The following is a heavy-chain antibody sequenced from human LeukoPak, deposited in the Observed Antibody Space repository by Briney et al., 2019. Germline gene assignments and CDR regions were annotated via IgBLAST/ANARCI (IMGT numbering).Heavy chain of an antibody. CDR3: ARSHSGSYWFDP. Sequence: ASVKVSCKASGYTFTSYDINWVRQATGQGLEWMGWMNPNSGNTGYAQKFQGRVTITRNTSISTAYMEQSSLRSEDTAVYYCARSHSGSYWFDPWGQGTLVTVSS. D-gene: IGHD1-26*01. CDR2: MNPNSGNT. CDR1: GYTFTSYD. J-gene: IGHJ5*02. V-gene: IGHV1-8*03.